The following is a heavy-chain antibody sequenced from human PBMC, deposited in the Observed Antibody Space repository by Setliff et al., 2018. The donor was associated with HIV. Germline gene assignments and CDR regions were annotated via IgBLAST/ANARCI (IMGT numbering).Heavy chain of an antibody. Sequence: GGSLRLSCAASGFTFSSYTMNWVRQAPGKGLEWVSSISSSSYYIYYADSVKGRFTISRDNDRNSLYLQMNGLRAEDTAVYYCARSRAAGFDYWGQGTLVTVSS. CDR1: GFTFSSYT. CDR3: ARSRAAGFDY. D-gene: IGHD6-13*01. J-gene: IGHJ4*02. CDR2: ISSSSYYI. V-gene: IGHV3-21*01.